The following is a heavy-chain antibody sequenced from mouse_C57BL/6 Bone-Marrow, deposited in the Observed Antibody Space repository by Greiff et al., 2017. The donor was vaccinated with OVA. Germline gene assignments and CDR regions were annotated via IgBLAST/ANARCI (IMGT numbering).Heavy chain of an antibody. CDR2: INPNNGGT. D-gene: IGHD3-3*01. J-gene: IGHJ3*01. CDR3: ARERAAY. Sequence: EVQLQQSGPELVKPGASVKISCKASGYTFTDYYMNWVKQSHGKSLEWIGDINPNNGGTSYNQKFKGKATLTVDKSSSTAYMELRSLTTEDSAVYYCARERAAYWGQGTLVTVSA. CDR1: GYTFTDYY. V-gene: IGHV1-26*01.